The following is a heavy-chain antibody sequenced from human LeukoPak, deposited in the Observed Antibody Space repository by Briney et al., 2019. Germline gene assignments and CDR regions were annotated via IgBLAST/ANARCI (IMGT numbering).Heavy chain of an antibody. J-gene: IGHJ4*02. CDR1: GFTFSDYY. Sequence: GGSLRLSCAASGFTFSDYYMSWIRQAPGKGLEWVSYISSSSTYTNYADSVKGRFTISRDNAKNSLYLQMNSLRAEDTAVYYCASYRGGSLYYWGQGTLVTVSS. CDR2: ISSSSTYT. CDR3: ASYRGGSLYY. D-gene: IGHD5-12*01. V-gene: IGHV3-11*06.